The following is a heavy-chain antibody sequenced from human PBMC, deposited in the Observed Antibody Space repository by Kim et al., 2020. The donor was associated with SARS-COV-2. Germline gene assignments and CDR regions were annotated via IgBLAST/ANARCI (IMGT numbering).Heavy chain of an antibody. D-gene: IGHD3-10*01. CDR1: GFTFSSYA. V-gene: IGHV3-64D*06. J-gene: IGHJ2*01. CDR2: ISSNGGST. Sequence: GGSLRLSCSASGFTFSSYAMHWVRQAPGKGLEYVSAISSNGGSTYYADSVKGRFTISRDNSKNTLYLQMSSLRAEDTAVYYCVKGRSPWDNRITMVRGLDWYFDLWAVAPWSLSPQ. CDR3: VKGRSPWDNRITMVRGLDWYFDL.